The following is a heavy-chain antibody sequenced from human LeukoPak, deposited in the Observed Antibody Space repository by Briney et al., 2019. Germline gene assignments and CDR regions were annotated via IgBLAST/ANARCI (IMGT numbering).Heavy chain of an antibody. CDR3: VFDIWTLGGH. CDR1: GFTFCNYD. D-gene: IGHD3-9*01. Sequence: PGGSLRLSCAASGFTFCNYDMDWVRQAPGKGLEWVAYISNNGKTIYHADCVKGRFTISRDNARSSLYLQMNSLRAEDTAVYYCVFDIWTLGGHWGQGTLVSVAS. J-gene: IGHJ4*02. CDR2: ISNNGKTI. V-gene: IGHV3-48*03.